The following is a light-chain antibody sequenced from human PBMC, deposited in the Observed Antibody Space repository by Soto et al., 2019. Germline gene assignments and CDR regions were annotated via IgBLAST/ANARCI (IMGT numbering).Light chain of an antibody. CDR3: QQYDNVVFT. CDR1: QDIGKF. Sequence: DVQMPQSPSSLSASVGDRITITCQASQDIGKFLNWYQQKPGKAPKILIYDGSNLETGVPGRFSGGGSGTHFTFTISNLQPEDIGTYYCQQYDNVVFTFGPGTKVDLK. CDR2: DGS. J-gene: IGKJ3*01. V-gene: IGKV1-33*01.